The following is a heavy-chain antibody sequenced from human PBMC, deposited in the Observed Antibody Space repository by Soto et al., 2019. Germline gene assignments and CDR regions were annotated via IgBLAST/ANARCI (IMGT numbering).Heavy chain of an antibody. CDR2: VNHSGST. J-gene: IGHJ5*02. V-gene: IGHV4-34*01. CDR3: ARGVYGVIPGYSSSWYSDWFDP. CDR1: GGSFSGYY. Sequence: QVQLQQWGAGLLKPSETLSLTCAVYGGSFSGYYWSWIRQPPGKGLEWIGEVNHSGSTNYNPSLKSRVPISVDTSKTQFSLKLSSVTAADTAVYYCARGVYGVIPGYSSSWYSDWFDPWGQGTLVTVSS. D-gene: IGHD6-13*01.